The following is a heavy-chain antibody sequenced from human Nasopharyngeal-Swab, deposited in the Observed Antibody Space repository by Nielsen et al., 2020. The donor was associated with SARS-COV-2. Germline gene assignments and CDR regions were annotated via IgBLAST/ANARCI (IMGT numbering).Heavy chain of an antibody. CDR1: GFTFSSYA. J-gene: IGHJ4*02. D-gene: IGHD2-2*02. V-gene: IGHV3-30-3*01. Sequence: GSLKISCAASGFTFSSYAMHWVRQAPGKGLEWVAVISYDGSNKYYADSVKGRFTISRDNSKNTLYLQMNSLRAEDTAVYYCARAGKGYCSSTSCYTHFDYWGQGTLVTVSS. CDR2: ISYDGSNK. CDR3: ARAGKGYCSSTSCYTHFDY.